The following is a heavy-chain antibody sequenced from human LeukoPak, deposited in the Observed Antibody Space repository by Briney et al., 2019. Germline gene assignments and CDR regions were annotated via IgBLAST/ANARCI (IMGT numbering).Heavy chain of an antibody. CDR3: ARHPRKIVGATTLDY. CDR2: IYPGDSDT. D-gene: IGHD1-26*01. V-gene: IGHV5-51*01. J-gene: IGHJ4*02. CDR1: GYSFTSYW. Sequence: GESLKISCKGSGYSFTSYWIGWVRQMPGKGLEWMGIIYPGDSDTRYSPSFQGQVTISADKSISTAYLQWSSPKASDTAMYYCARHPRKIVGATTLDYWGQGTLVTVSS.